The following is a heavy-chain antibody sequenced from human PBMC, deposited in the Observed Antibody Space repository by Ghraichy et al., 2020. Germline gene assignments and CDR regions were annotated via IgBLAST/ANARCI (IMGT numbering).Heavy chain of an antibody. CDR1: GFTFSSYG. CDR3: ARGPEWSSSWHDY. J-gene: IGHJ4*02. D-gene: IGHD6-13*01. V-gene: IGHV3-74*01. CDR2: INRDASST. Sequence: GGSLRLSCAASGFTFSSYGMHWVRQAPGKGLVWVSRINRDASSTSYADSVKGRFTISRDNAKNTLYLQMNSLRAEDTAVYYCARGPEWSSSWHDYWGQGTLVPFSS.